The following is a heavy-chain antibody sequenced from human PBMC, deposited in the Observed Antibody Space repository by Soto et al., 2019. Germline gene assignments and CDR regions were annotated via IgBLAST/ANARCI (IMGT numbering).Heavy chain of an antibody. D-gene: IGHD1-26*01. CDR1: GFTFNDYY. V-gene: IGHV3-11*05. J-gene: IGHJ4*02. CDR3: ARIVGGRLKDY. CDR2: ISTTGSYT. Sequence: QVQLVESGGGLVKPGGSLRLSCAASGFTFNDYYMTWFRQAPGKGLEWVSCISTTGSYTNYADSVKGRFTVSRDNANNSMDLQMISLRDEDTAVYYCARIVGGRLKDYWGQGTLVTVSS.